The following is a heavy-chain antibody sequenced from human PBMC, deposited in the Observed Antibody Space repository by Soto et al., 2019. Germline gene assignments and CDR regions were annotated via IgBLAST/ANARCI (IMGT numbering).Heavy chain of an antibody. D-gene: IGHD3-3*01. CDR2: IKQDGSEK. Sequence: EVQLVESGGGLVQPGGSLRLSCAASGFTFSSYWMSWVRQAPGKGLEWVANIKQDGSEKYYVDSVKGRFTISRDNAKNSLYLQMNSLRAEETAVYYCERDVEVLDIWSGSIYWGQGTLVTVSS. CDR1: GFTFSSYW. CDR3: ERDVEVLDIWSGSIY. V-gene: IGHV3-7*01. J-gene: IGHJ1*01.